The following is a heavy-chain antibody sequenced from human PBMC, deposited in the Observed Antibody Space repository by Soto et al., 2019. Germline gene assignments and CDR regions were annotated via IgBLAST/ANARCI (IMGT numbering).Heavy chain of an antibody. CDR2: IYYRGST. CDR3: ARSLYCTNGVCYYYYYGMDV. CDR1: GGSISSSSYY. D-gene: IGHD2-8*01. Sequence: SETLSLTCTVSGGSISSSSYYWGWIRQPPGKGLEWIGSIYYRGSTYYNPSPKSRVTISVDRSKNQFSLKLSSVTAADTAVYYCARSLYCTNGVCYYYYYGMDVWGQGTTVTVSS. J-gene: IGHJ6*02. V-gene: IGHV4-39*01.